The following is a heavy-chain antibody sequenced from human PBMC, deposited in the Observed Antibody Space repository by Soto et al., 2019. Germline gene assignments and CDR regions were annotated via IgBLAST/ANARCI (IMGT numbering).Heavy chain of an antibody. V-gene: IGHV3-23*01. D-gene: IGHD3-10*01. Sequence: GGSLRLSCAASGFTFSSYAMSWVRQAPWKGLEWVSAISGSGGSTYYADSVKGRFTISRDNSKNTLYLQMNSLRAEDTAVYYCAKDLNYGSGIRPTFYPCGKGNLVTVYS. CDR3: AKDLNYGSGIRPTFYP. CDR1: GFTFSSYA. J-gene: IGHJ5*02. CDR2: ISGSGGST.